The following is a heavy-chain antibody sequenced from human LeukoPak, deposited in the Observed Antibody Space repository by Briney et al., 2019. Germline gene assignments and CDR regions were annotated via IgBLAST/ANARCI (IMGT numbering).Heavy chain of an antibody. V-gene: IGHV1-2*02. CDR1: GYTXTGYF. J-gene: IGHJ3*02. CDR2: INPNSGGT. D-gene: IGHD4-17*01. CDR3: ARARASYGDYDYSAFDI. Sequence: ASVKVSCKASGYTXTGYFMHWVRQAPGLGLEWMGWINPNSGGTNYAQKFQGRVTLTRDTSISTAYMELNSLRSDDAALYYCARARASYGDYDYSAFDIWGQGTMVTVSS.